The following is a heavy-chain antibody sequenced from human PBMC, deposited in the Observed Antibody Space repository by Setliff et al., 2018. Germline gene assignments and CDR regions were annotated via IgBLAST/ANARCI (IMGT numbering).Heavy chain of an antibody. CDR3: ARDRGSGSYFLRYFDY. CDR2: ISSSNSTI. V-gene: IGHV3-48*01. D-gene: IGHD1-26*01. CDR1: GFTFSSYS. Sequence: PGGSLRLSCAASGFTFSSYSMNWVRQAPGKGLEWVSYISSSNSTIYYADSVKGRFTISRDNAKNSLYLQMNSLRAEDTAVYYCARDRGSGSYFLRYFDYWGQGTLVTVSS. J-gene: IGHJ4*02.